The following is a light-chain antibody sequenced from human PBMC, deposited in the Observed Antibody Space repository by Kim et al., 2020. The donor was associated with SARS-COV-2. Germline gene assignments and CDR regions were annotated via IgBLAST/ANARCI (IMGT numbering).Light chain of an antibody. V-gene: IGLV3-21*04. J-gene: IGLJ2*01. Sequence: APGETARVTCGGDNVRSQIVHWYQQKPGQAPVLVIYYGSDRPSGIPERFSGSRSGNTATLTIARVDAGDEADYYCQVWDSSNDQGVFGGGTKVTVL. CDR3: QVWDSSNDQGV. CDR2: YGS. CDR1: NVRSQI.